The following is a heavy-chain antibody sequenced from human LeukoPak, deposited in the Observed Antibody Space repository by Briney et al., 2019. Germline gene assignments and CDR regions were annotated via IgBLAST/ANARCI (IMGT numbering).Heavy chain of an antibody. CDR2: ISSSTSYI. J-gene: IGHJ4*02. CDR1: GFTFSSYS. Sequence: PGGSLRLSCAASGFTFSSYSMKWVRQAPGRGLEWVSSISSSTSYIYYADSVKGRFTISRDNAKNSLYLQMNSLRAEDTALYYCATSSPSDYWGQGTLVTVSS. V-gene: IGHV3-21*01. CDR3: ATSSPSDY.